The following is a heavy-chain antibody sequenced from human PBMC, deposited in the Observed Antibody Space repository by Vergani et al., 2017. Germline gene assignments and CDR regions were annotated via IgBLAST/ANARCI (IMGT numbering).Heavy chain of an antibody. Sequence: QVQLQESGPGLVKPSETLSLTCTVSGGSISSYYWSWIRQPPGKGLEWIGYIYYSGSTNYNPSLKSRVTISVDTSKNQFSLKLSSVTAADTAVYYCARAGGYCSGGSCLYMSGYYYYGMDVWGKGTTVTVSS. D-gene: IGHD2-15*01. V-gene: IGHV4-59*01. CDR2: IYYSGST. CDR1: GGSISSYY. J-gene: IGHJ6*04. CDR3: ARAGGYCSGGSCLYMSGYYYYGMDV.